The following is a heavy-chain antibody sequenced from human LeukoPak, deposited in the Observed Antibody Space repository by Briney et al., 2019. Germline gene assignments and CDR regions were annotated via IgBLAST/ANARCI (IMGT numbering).Heavy chain of an antibody. J-gene: IGHJ4*02. V-gene: IGHV3-23*01. CDR1: GFTVSSNY. D-gene: IGHD6-19*01. Sequence: PGGSLRLSCAASGFTVSSNYMSWVRQAPGKGLEWVSAISGSGGSTYYADSVKGRFTISRDNSKNTLYLQMNSLRAEDTAVYYCAKDIAASSGWFLYDYWGQGTLVTVSS. CDR2: ISGSGGST. CDR3: AKDIAASSGWFLYDY.